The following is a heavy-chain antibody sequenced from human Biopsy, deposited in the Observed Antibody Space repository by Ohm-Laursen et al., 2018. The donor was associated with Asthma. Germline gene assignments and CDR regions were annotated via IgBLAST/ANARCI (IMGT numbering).Heavy chain of an antibody. CDR1: GFTFRRYW. D-gene: IGHD3-16*02. CDR3: ANIGGDAFDI. CDR2: INDDGTST. J-gene: IGHJ3*02. Sequence: SLRLSCAASGFTFRRYWMHWVRQAPGKGLVWVSRINDDGTSTTYADSVTGRFTISRDNAKNMLYLQMKSLRAEDTAVYCCANIGGDAFDIWGQGTMVTVSS. V-gene: IGHV3-74*01.